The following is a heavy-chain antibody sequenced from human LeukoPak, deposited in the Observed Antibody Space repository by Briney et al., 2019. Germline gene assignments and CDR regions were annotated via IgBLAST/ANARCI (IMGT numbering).Heavy chain of an antibody. CDR3: AKEIYDILTGYGEAFDI. CDR2: ISWNSGSI. V-gene: IGHV3-9*01. Sequence: PGRSLRLSCAASGFTFDDYAMHWVRQAPGKGLEWVSGISWNSGSIGYADSVKGRFTISRDSAKNSLYLQMNSLRAEDTALYYCAKEIYDILTGYGEAFDIWGQGTMVTVSS. CDR1: GFTFDDYA. D-gene: IGHD3-9*01. J-gene: IGHJ3*02.